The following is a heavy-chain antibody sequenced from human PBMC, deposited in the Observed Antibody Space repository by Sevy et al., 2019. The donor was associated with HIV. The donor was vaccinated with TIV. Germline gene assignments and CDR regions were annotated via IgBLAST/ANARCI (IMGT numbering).Heavy chain of an antibody. CDR3: ARDPRMYGDYLLAYFDS. Sequence: GGSLRLSCAASGFTPSTYGMHWVRQAPGKGLEWVAVIGYDGSNKYYADSVKGRFTISRDNSKNPLFLQMDSLRAEETAVYYCARDPRMYGDYLLAYFDSWGQGTLVTVSS. CDR2: IGYDGSNK. V-gene: IGHV3-33*01. D-gene: IGHD2-8*01. CDR1: GFTPSTYG. J-gene: IGHJ4*02.